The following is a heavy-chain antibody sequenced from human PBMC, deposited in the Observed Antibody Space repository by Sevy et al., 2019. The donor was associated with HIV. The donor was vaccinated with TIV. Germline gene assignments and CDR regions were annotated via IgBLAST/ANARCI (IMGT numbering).Heavy chain of an antibody. J-gene: IGHJ3*02. D-gene: IGHD3-22*01. CDR1: GDSISNYF. CDR3: ARGDGVYYDGSVYYPDGAFDI. Sequence: SETLSLTCTVSGDSISNYFWSWIRQPPGKGLEWIANVFDSGSTNYNPSLKSRVTISVDTSKNQFSLKLYSVTAADTAMYYCARGDGVYYDGSVYYPDGAFDIWGQGTMVTVSS. V-gene: IGHV4-59*01. CDR2: VFDSGST.